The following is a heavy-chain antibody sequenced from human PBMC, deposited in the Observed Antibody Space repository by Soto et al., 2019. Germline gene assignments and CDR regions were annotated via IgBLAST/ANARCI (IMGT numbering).Heavy chain of an antibody. CDR1: GGPIHTHY. J-gene: IGHJ4*02. Sequence: KPSETLSLTCSVSGGPIHTHYWGWLRQPPGKGLEWIGYVRYTGTTNYNPSLRSRVTISVDTSKNLLSLKLVSLTAADTAVYYCARHDYNDYVNPFDYWGQGTLVTVSS. CDR3: ARHDYNDYVNPFDY. V-gene: IGHV4-59*11. D-gene: IGHD4-17*01. CDR2: VRYTGTT.